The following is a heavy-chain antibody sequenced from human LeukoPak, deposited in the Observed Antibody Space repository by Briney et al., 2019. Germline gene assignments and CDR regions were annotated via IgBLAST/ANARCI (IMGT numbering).Heavy chain of an antibody. CDR1: GYLFTSYW. J-gene: IGHJ3*01. CDR3: ARQDGSGTYDDFDV. V-gene: IGHV5-51*01. CDR2: IHPGDSDT. D-gene: IGHD3-10*01. Sequence: GESLKISCKDSGYLFTSYWIAWVRQRPGKGLEWMGIIHPGDSDTRYSPSFQGQVTISADTSINTAYLHWSSPKASDTAIYYCARQDGSGTYDDFDVWGQGTMVTV.